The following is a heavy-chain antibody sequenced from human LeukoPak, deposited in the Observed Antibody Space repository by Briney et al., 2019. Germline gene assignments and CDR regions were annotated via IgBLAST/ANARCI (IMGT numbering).Heavy chain of an antibody. CDR3: VKSSSGSPRGAFEY. V-gene: IGHV3-23*01. Sequence: PGGSLRLSCAASGFTFGNYAMTWVRQAPGKGLEWVSALSGSGGTTFYADSVKGRFTISRVNTKNTLYLQLNSLRAEDTAVYYCVKSSSGSPRGAFEYWGQGTLVTVSS. D-gene: IGHD3-10*01. J-gene: IGHJ4*02. CDR1: GFTFGNYA. CDR2: LSGSGGTT.